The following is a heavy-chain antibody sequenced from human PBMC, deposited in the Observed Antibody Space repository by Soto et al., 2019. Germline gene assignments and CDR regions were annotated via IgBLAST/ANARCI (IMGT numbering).Heavy chain of an antibody. Sequence: QVQLVQSGAEVKKPGASVKVSCKASGYTFTSYDINWVRQATGQGLEWMGWMNPNIGNAGYAQKFQGRVTTPRNTSISTAYMELSSLRSEDTAGYYCARESTGTTSMDVWGQGTTVTVSS. D-gene: IGHD1-1*01. CDR1: GYTFTSYD. J-gene: IGHJ6*02. CDR3: ARESTGTTSMDV. V-gene: IGHV1-8*01. CDR2: MNPNIGNA.